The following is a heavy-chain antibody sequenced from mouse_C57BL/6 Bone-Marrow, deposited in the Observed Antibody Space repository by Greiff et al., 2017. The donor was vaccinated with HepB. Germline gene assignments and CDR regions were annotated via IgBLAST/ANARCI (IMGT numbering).Heavy chain of an antibody. CDR1: GFTFSSYA. Sequence: VQLQQSGGGLVKPGGSLKLSCAASGFTFSSYAMSWVRQTPEKRLEWVATISDGGSYTYYPDNVKGRFTISRDNAKNNLYLQMSHLKSEDTAMYYCARDTTYGSSYWFAYWGQGTLVTVSA. D-gene: IGHD1-1*01. J-gene: IGHJ3*01. CDR2: ISDGGSYT. V-gene: IGHV5-4*01. CDR3: ARDTTYGSSYWFAY.